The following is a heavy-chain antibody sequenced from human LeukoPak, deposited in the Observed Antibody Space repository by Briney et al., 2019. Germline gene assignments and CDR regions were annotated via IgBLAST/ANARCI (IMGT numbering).Heavy chain of an antibody. Sequence: ASVKVSCKASGYTFTSYDINWVRQATGQGLEWMGWMNPNSGNTGYAQKLQGRVTMTRNTSISTAYMELSSLRSEDTAVYYCARGRPYDLPFYYYYMDVWGKGTTVTVSS. V-gene: IGHV1-8*02. J-gene: IGHJ6*03. CDR3: ARGRPYDLPFYYYYMDV. CDR2: MNPNSGNT. CDR1: GYTFTSYD. D-gene: IGHD3-3*01.